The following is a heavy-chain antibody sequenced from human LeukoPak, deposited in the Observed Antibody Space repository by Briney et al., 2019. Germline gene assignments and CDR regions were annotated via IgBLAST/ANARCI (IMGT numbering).Heavy chain of an antibody. D-gene: IGHD6-13*01. J-gene: IGHJ5*02. CDR1: GGPISSGNYY. CDR3: ARGRSMEFLVFSCAAAGSKSGSSWFDP. Sequence: PSQTLSLTCTVSGGPISSGNYYWSWIRQPAGKGLEWIGHIYNNGSTNYNPSLKSRVTMSVDTSRNQLSLMLTSVTAADTAVYFCARGRSMEFLVFSCAAAGSKSGSSWFDPWGQGTLVTVSS. V-gene: IGHV4-61*09. CDR2: IYNNGST.